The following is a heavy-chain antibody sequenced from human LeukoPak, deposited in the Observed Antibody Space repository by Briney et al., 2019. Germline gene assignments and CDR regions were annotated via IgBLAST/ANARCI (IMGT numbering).Heavy chain of an antibody. CDR3: ATKRYCSGGSCGNY. D-gene: IGHD2-15*01. Sequence: PGGSLRLSCAASAFTFSNYDMSWVRQAPGKGLEWVSVIYSGGSTYYADSVKGRFTISRDNSKNTLYLQMNSLRAEDTAVYYCATKRYCSGGSCGNYWGQGTLVTVSS. V-gene: IGHV3-53*01. J-gene: IGHJ4*02. CDR2: IYSGGST. CDR1: AFTFSNYD.